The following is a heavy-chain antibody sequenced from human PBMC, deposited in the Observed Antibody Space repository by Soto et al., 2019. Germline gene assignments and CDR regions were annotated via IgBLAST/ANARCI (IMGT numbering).Heavy chain of an antibody. CDR2: INHSGST. Sequence: QVQLQQWGAGLLKPSETLSLTCAVYGGSFSGYYWSWIRQPPGKGLEWIGEINHSGSTNYNPSLKSRVTISVDTSKIQFSLKLSSVTAADTAVYYCARGLRHLGGYWGQGTLVTVSS. CDR3: ARGLRHLGGY. D-gene: IGHD3-10*01. CDR1: GGSFSGYY. V-gene: IGHV4-34*01. J-gene: IGHJ4*02.